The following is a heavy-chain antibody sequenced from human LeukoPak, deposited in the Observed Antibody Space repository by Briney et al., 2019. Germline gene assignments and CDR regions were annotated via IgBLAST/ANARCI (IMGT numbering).Heavy chain of an antibody. CDR3: ARDFIAAAAHNWFDP. V-gene: IGHV1-2*02. J-gene: IGHJ5*02. D-gene: IGHD6-13*01. CDR1: GYTFTGYY. Sequence: EASVKVSCKASGYTFTGYYMHRVRQAPGQGLEWMGWINPNSGGTNYAQKFQGRVTMTRDTSISTAYMELTRLRSDDTAVYYCARDFIAAAAHNWFDPWGQGTLVTVSS. CDR2: INPNSGGT.